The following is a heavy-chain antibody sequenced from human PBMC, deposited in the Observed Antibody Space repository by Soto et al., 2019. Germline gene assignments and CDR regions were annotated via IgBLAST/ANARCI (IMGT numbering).Heavy chain of an antibody. Sequence: XVSLRLSCAASGFTFSDHYMSWIRQAPGKGLEWIGYSSNSGSFTRYADSVKGRFSISRDNAKNSLYLQINSLRGDDTAIYYCVRSGDNYNLLDYWGQGTPVTVSS. J-gene: IGHJ4*02. CDR2: SSNSGSFT. V-gene: IGHV3-11*06. CDR1: GFTFSDHY. D-gene: IGHD1-1*01. CDR3: VRSGDNYNLLDY.